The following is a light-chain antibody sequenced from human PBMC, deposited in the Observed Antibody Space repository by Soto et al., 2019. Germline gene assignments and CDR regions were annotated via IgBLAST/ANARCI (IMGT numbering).Light chain of an antibody. CDR3: QQRSSWPSLT. CDR2: DAS. V-gene: IGKV3-11*01. J-gene: IGKJ4*01. Sequence: EIVLTQSPATLSLSPGERATLSCRASQSVSRYLAWYQQKPGQAPRLLIYDASNRATGIPARFSGSGSGTDFTLTISSLEPEDFALYYCQQRSSWPSLTFGGGTKVEIK. CDR1: QSVSRY.